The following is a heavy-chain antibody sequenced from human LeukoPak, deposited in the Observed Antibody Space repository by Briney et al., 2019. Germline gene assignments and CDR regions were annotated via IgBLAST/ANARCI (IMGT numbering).Heavy chain of an antibody. CDR1: GGSFSGYY. CDR2: INHSGST. V-gene: IGHV4-34*01. D-gene: IGHD2-15*01. Sequence: SETLSLTCAVYGGSFSGYYWSWIRQPPGKGLEWIGEINHSGSTNYNPSLKSRVTISVDTSKNQFSLKLSSVTAADTAVYYCAREGRRRVVAASYYFDYWGQGTLVTVSS. J-gene: IGHJ4*02. CDR3: AREGRRRVVAASYYFDY.